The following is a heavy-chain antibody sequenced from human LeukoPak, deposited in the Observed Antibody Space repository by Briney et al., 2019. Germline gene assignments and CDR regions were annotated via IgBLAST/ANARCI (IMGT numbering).Heavy chain of an antibody. J-gene: IGHJ6*02. D-gene: IGHD2-15*01. Sequence: ASVKVSCKASGGTFSSYAIRWVRQAPGQGLEWMGRIIPILSIANYAQKFQGRVTITADKSTSTAYMELSSLRSDDTAVYYCARGAGGSSDYYYYGMDVWGQGTTVTVSS. CDR1: GGTFSSYA. CDR3: ARGAGGSSDYYYYGMDV. V-gene: IGHV1-69*04. CDR2: IIPILSIA.